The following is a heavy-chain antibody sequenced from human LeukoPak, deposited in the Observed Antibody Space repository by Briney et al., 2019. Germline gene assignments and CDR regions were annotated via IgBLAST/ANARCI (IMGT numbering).Heavy chain of an antibody. CDR3: ARGEQQLVDYYYGMDV. V-gene: IGHV3-23*01. CDR1: GFTFSSYA. D-gene: IGHD6-13*01. J-gene: IGHJ6*02. CDR2: ISGSGGST. Sequence: GGSLRLSCAASGFTFSSYAMSWVRQAPGKGLEWVSAISGSGGSTYYADSVKGRFTISRDNAKNSLYLQMNSLRAEDTAVYYCARGEQQLVDYYYGMDVWGQGTTVTVSS.